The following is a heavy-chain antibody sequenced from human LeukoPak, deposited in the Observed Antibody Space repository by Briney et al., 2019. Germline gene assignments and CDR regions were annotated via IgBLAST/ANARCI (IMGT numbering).Heavy chain of an antibody. D-gene: IGHD6-19*01. V-gene: IGHV4-4*02. CDR3: ARDSSGWTDGNYYYYMDV. Sequence: SETLSLTCAVSGGSISSSNWWSWVRQPPGKGLEWIGEIYYSGNTYYNASLKSRVTISVDTSKNQFSLKLTSVTAADTAVYYCARDSSGWTDGNYYYYMDVWGKGTTVTVSS. CDR2: IYYSGNT. CDR1: GGSISSSNW. J-gene: IGHJ6*03.